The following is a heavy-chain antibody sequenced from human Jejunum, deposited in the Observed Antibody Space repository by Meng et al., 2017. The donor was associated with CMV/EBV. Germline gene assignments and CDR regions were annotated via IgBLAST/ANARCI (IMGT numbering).Heavy chain of an antibody. V-gene: IGHV3-7*01. CDR1: FSSYW. CDR2: IKQDGSEK. J-gene: IGHJ6*02. Sequence: FSSYWMNWVRQAPGEGLEWVANIKQDGSEKYYVDSVKGRFTISRDNAKNSIYLQMNSLRAEDTAVYYCARQAYGGYAYYYYGMDVWGQGTTVTVSS. CDR3: ARQAYGGYAYYYYGMDV. D-gene: IGHD4-17*01.